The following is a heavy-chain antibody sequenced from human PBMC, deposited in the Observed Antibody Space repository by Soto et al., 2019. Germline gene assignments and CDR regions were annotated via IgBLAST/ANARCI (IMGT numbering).Heavy chain of an antibody. V-gene: IGHV3-48*01. D-gene: IGHD4-17*01. J-gene: IGHJ4*02. Sequence: GGSLRLSCAASGFTFSSYSMNWVRQAPGKGLEWVSYISSSSSTIYYADSVKGRFTISRDNAKNSLYLQMNSLRAEDTAVYYCARGRRTVTRSVGRSLPKQPDDYWGQGTLVTVSS. CDR1: GFTFSSYS. CDR3: ARGRRTVTRSVGRSLPKQPDDY. CDR2: ISSSSSTI.